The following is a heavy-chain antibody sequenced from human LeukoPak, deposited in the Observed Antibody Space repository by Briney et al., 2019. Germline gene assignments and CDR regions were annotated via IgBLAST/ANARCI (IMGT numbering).Heavy chain of an antibody. D-gene: IGHD6-13*01. V-gene: IGHV1-2*02. CDR3: ARGGSSWYVRLDP. CDR2: INPNSGGT. J-gene: IGHJ5*02. Sequence: ASVTVSCKASGYTFTGYYMHWVRQAPGQGLEWMGWINPNSGGTNYAQKFQGRVTMTRDTSISTAYMELSRLRSDDTAVYYCARGGSSWYVRLDPWGQGTLVTVSS. CDR1: GYTFTGYY.